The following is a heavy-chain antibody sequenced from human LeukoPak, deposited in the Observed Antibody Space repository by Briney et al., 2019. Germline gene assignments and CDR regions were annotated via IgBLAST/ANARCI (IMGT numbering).Heavy chain of an antibody. Sequence: GWIRQPPGKGLEWMVMIYPDDSNTRYGSSFQGQVTISADKSISTAYLQWNSLKASDTAMYYCARLTTGYGKIDYWGQGTLVTVSS. CDR3: ARLTTGYGKIDY. V-gene: IGHV5-51*01. J-gene: IGHJ4*02. D-gene: IGHD2-2*03. CDR2: IYPDDSNT.